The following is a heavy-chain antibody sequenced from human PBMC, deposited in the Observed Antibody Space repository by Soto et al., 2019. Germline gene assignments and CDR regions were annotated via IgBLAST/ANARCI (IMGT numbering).Heavy chain of an antibody. CDR2: ISAHNGNT. J-gene: IGHJ3*02. V-gene: IGHV1-18*04. CDR3: ARVASSGWYRGDAFDI. Sequence: ASVKVSCKASGYTFTSYGISWVRQAPGQGLEWMGWISAHNGNTNYAQKLQGRVTMTTDTSTSTAYMELRSLRSDDTAVYYCARVASSGWYRGDAFDIWGQGTMVTVSS. CDR1: GYTFTSYG. D-gene: IGHD6-19*01.